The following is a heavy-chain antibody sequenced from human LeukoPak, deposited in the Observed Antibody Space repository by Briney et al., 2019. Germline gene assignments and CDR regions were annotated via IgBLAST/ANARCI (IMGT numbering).Heavy chain of an antibody. CDR3: AFERSSGGSWDYYYYYMDV. CDR2: IYTSGST. V-gene: IGHV4-61*02. D-gene: IGHD2-15*01. CDR1: GGSISSGSYY. J-gene: IGHJ6*03. Sequence: SETLSLTCTVSGGSISSGSYYWSWIRQPAGKGLEWIGRIYTSGSTNYNPSLKSRVTISVDTSKNQFSLRPSSVTAADTAVYYCAFERSSGGSWDYYYYYMDVWGKGTTVTVSS.